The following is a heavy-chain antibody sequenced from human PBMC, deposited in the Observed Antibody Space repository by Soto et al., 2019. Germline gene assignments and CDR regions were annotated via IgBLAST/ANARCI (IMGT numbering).Heavy chain of an antibody. D-gene: IGHD3-16*01. CDR3: AHIMITFGGVTALDGFDF. CDR2: IYWDDDK. Sequence: SGPTLVNPTQTLTLTCSFSGFSLTTSIVGVGWILQPPGEALEWLAIIYWDDDKRYSPSLQSRLAITKDTSKNQVVLTMTNLDPVDTGTYYCAHIMITFGGVTALDGFDFWGQGAMVTVSS. J-gene: IGHJ3*01. V-gene: IGHV2-5*02. CDR1: GFSLTTSIVG.